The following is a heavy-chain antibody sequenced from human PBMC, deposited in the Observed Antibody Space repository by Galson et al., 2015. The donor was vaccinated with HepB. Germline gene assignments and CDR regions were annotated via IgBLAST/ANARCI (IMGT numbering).Heavy chain of an antibody. Sequence: SLRLSCAASGFTFSSYWMSWVRQAPGKGLEWVANIKQDGSEKYYVDSVKGRFTISRDNAKNSLYLQMNSLRAEDTAVYYCARPYSSGSRRDEDWGQGTLVTVSS. CDR3: ARPYSSGSRRDED. J-gene: IGHJ4*02. CDR2: IKQDGSEK. V-gene: IGHV3-7*03. D-gene: IGHD6-19*01. CDR1: GFTFSSYW.